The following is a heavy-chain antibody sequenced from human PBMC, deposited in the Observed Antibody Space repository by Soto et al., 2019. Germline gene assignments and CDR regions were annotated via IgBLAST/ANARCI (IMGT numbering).Heavy chain of an antibody. J-gene: IGHJ4*02. CDR1: GYTFTGDY. Sequence: ASVKVSCKASGYTFTGDYIHWVRQAPGQGLEWMGWVNPNSGGTNYAQKFQGWVTMIRDTSISTAYMELSRLRSDDTAVYYCVTSRVSIAVAGETEYYFDYWGQGTLVTVSS. CDR3: VTSRVSIAVAGETEYYFDY. CDR2: VNPNSGGT. V-gene: IGHV1-2*04. D-gene: IGHD6-19*01.